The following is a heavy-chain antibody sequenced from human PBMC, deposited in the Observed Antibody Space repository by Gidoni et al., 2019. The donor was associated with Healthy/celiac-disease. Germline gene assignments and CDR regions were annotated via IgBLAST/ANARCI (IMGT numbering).Heavy chain of an antibody. V-gene: IGHV4-59*01. CDR1: GGSISSYY. Sequence: QVQLQESGPGLVTPSETLSLTCTVSGGSISSYYWSWIRQPPGKGLEWIGYIYYSGSTNYNPSLKSRVTISVDTSKNQFSLKLSSVTAADTAVYYCARAVPFGVVMGVAFDIWGQGTMVTVSS. CDR2: IYYSGST. J-gene: IGHJ3*02. CDR3: ARAVPFGVVMGVAFDI. D-gene: IGHD3-3*01.